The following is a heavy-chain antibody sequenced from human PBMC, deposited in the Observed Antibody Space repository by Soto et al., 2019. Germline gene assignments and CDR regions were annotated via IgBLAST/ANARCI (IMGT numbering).Heavy chain of an antibody. CDR3: ARVVRFLEWLTPTGFDY. J-gene: IGHJ4*02. CDR2: IFHSGST. Sequence: SETLSLTCVVSGGSISDSDWWSWVRQPPGKGLEWIGEIFHSGSTNYNPSLKSRVTISVDKSKNQFSLKLSSVTAADTAVYYCARVVRFLEWLTPTGFDYWGQGTLVTVSS. CDR1: GGSISDSDW. D-gene: IGHD3-3*01. V-gene: IGHV4-4*02.